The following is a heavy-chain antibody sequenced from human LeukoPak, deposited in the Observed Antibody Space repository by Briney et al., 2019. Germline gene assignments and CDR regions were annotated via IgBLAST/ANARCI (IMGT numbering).Heavy chain of an antibody. CDR2: INGDGTST. D-gene: IGHD3-16*01. CDR1: GFTFSTYW. J-gene: IGHJ4*02. V-gene: IGHV3-74*03. Sequence: PGGSLRLSCAASGFTFSTYWMHWVRQAPGKGLLWVSRINGDGTSTKYADSVKGRFTISRDNSKDTVDLQMNSLRADDTAVYYCARDFNWAFDYWGQGTLVTVSS. CDR3: ARDFNWAFDY.